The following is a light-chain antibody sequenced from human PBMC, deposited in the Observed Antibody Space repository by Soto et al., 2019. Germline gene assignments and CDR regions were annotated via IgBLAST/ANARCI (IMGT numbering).Light chain of an antibody. J-gene: IGLJ1*01. CDR1: SSDVGGYNY. CDR3: SSYSRSSRYV. Sequence: QSALTQPASVSRSPGQSITISCTGTSSDVGGYNYVSWYQQHPGKAPKLMIYDVSNRPSGVSNRFSGSKSGNTASLTISGLQAEDDADYYCSSYSRSSRYVFGTGTKLTVL. V-gene: IGLV2-14*01. CDR2: DVS.